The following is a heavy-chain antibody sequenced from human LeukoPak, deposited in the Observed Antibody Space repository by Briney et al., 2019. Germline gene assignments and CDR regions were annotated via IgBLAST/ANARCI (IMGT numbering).Heavy chain of an antibody. Sequence: PGGSLRLSCAASGFTFSSYSMNWVRQAPGKGLEWVSGISCNSGSIDYADSVKGRFTISRDNAKNSLYLQMNSLRAEDMAVDYCADAGYSGCDRDGFDIWGQGTMVTVSS. V-gene: IGHV3-21*01. D-gene: IGHD5-12*01. CDR2: ISCNSGSI. J-gene: IGHJ3*02. CDR3: ADAGYSGCDRDGFDI. CDR1: GFTFSSYS.